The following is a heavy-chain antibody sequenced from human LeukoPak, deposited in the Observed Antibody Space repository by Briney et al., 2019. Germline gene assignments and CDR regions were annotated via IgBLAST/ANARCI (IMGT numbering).Heavy chain of an antibody. CDR1: GGSISSYY. J-gene: IGHJ5*02. CDR3: ARQKKTSAYYDFWSGYPDWFDP. CDR2: IYTSGST. V-gene: IGHV4-4*07. D-gene: IGHD3-3*01. Sequence: SETLSLTCTVSGGSISSYYWSWIRQPAGKGLEWIGRIYTSGSTNYNPSLKSRVTMSVDTSKNQFSLKLSPVTAADTAVYYCARQKKTSAYYDFWSGYPDWFDPWGQGTLVTVSS.